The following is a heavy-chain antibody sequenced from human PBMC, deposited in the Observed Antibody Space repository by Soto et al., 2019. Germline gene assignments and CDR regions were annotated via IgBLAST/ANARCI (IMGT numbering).Heavy chain of an antibody. CDR2: ISSSGSTI. CDR1: GFTFSSYE. Sequence: WGSLRLSCAASGFTFSSYEMNWFRHAPGKGLEWVSYISSSGSTIYYADSVKGRFTISRDNAKNSLYLQMNSLRAEDTAVYYCATQSIAAPWGQGTMVTVSS. CDR3: ATQSIAAP. D-gene: IGHD6-25*01. J-gene: IGHJ3*01. V-gene: IGHV3-48*03.